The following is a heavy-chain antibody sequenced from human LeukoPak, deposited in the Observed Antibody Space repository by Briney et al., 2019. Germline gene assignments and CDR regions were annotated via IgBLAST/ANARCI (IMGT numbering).Heavy chain of an antibody. CDR2: ISWNSGSI. Sequence: GGSLRLSCVASGFTFDDYPIHWVRQAPGKGLEWVSGISWNSGSIGYVDSVKGRFTISRDNAKNSLYLQMNNLRAEDTAVYYCARGGELLRPADYWGQGTLVTVSS. CDR3: ARGGELLRPADY. V-gene: IGHV3-9*01. D-gene: IGHD1-26*01. J-gene: IGHJ4*02. CDR1: GFTFDDYP.